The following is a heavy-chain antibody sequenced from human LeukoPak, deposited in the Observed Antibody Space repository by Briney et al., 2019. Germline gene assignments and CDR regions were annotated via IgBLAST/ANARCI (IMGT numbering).Heavy chain of an antibody. J-gene: IGHJ6*02. Sequence: SETLSLTCTVSGGSISSYYWSWIRQPAGKGLEWTGRTYTSGSTNYNPSLKSRVTMSVDTSKNQFSLKLSSVTAADTAVYYCARGCTSGWYSLSEYGMDVWGQGTTVTVSS. CDR3: ARGCTSGWYSLSEYGMDV. CDR2: TYTSGST. V-gene: IGHV4-4*07. D-gene: IGHD6-19*01. CDR1: GGSISSYY.